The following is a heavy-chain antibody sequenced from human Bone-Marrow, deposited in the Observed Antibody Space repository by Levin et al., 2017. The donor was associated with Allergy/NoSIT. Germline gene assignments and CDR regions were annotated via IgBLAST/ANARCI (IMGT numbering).Heavy chain of an antibody. CDR1: GGTFNNYA. V-gene: IGHV1-69*06. D-gene: IGHD1-7*01. J-gene: IGHJ5*02. CDR3: AIRIAVKNYVDP. CDR2: FIPKINSA. Sequence: PGESLKISCTTSGGTFNNYAITWVRQAPGQGLEWMGGFIPKINSASYAANFLGRLTITADKSTTTAYMELNSLRSEDTAVYYCAIRIAVKNYVDPWGQGTPVTVSS.